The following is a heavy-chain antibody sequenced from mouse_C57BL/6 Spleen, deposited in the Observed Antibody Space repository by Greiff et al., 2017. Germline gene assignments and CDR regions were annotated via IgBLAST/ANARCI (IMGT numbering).Heavy chain of an antibody. CDR1: GFNITDYY. V-gene: IGHV14-4*01. Sequence: EVKLVESGAELVRPGASVKLSCTASGFNITDYYMHWVKQRPEQGLEWIGWIDPENGDTEYASKFQGKATITADTSSNTAYLQLSSLTSEDTAVYYCTRGNYRSSTLWYFDVWGTGTTVTVSS. CDR2: IDPENGDT. J-gene: IGHJ1*03. CDR3: TRGNYRSSTLWYFDV. D-gene: IGHD1-1*01.